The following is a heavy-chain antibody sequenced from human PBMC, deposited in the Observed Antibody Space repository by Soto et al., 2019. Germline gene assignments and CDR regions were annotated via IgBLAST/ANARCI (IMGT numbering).Heavy chain of an antibody. CDR2: IFFTVIT. Sequence: QVQLQESGPGLVRPSETLSLTCTVSGGSVTTGSYNWSWIRRPPEKGLEWIGNIFFTVITHYTPSLHNRVTMSVDTSMNQFSLTVTAVTAADTAVYYCARDGHGMDVWGQGTTGTVSS. CDR1: GGSVTTGSYN. J-gene: IGHJ6*02. V-gene: IGHV4-61*01. CDR3: ARDGHGMDV.